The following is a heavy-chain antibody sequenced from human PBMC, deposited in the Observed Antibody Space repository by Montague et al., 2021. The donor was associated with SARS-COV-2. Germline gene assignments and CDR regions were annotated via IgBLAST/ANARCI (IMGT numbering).Heavy chain of an antibody. CDR3: AREVGDCSSTSCYRARWGYYYGMDV. V-gene: IGHV3-30*04. CDR2: ISYDGSNK. D-gene: IGHD2-2*01. J-gene: IGHJ6*02. Sequence: SLRLSCAASGFTFSSYAMHWVRQAPGKGLEWVAVISYDGSNKYYADSVKGRFTISRDNSKNTLYLQMNSLRAEDTAVYYCAREVGDCSSTSCYRARWGYYYGMDVWGQGTTVTVSS. CDR1: GFTFSSYA.